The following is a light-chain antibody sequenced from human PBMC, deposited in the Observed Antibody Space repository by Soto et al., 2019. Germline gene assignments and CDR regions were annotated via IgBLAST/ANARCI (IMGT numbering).Light chain of an antibody. CDR3: QTWVTATAV. J-gene: IGLJ2*01. V-gene: IGLV4-69*01. CDR2: LNSDGSH. CDR1: SGLINYA. Sequence: QPVLTQSPSASASLGASVKLTCTLSSGLINYAITWHQQQPEKGPRYLMKLNSDGSHSKGDGIPDRFSGSSSGAERYLTISSLQSEDEADYYCQTWVTATAVFGGGTKLTVL.